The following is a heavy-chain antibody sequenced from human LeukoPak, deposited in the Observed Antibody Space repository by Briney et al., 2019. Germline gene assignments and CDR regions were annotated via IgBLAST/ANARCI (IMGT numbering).Heavy chain of an antibody. J-gene: IGHJ5*02. Sequence: PGESLKISCKGSGYSFTSYWIGWVRQMPGKGLEWMGIICPGDSDTRYSPSFQGQVTISADKPISTAYLQWSSLKASDTAIYSCARHKAPTGRWFDPWGQGTLVTVSA. V-gene: IGHV5-51*01. D-gene: IGHD1-1*01. CDR3: ARHKAPTGRWFDP. CDR2: ICPGDSDT. CDR1: GYSFTSYW.